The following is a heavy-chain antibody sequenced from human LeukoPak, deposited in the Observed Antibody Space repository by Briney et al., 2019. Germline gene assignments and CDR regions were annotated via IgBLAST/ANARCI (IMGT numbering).Heavy chain of an antibody. J-gene: IGHJ5*02. CDR1: GGSTSGRY. CDR3: ARGATIFGVVITWFDP. Sequence: SETLSLTCTVSGGSTSGRYWTWIRQPPGKGLEWIGYIHYDGRTNYNPSFKSRVTMSVDTSKNQFSLKLSSVTAADTAVYYCARGATIFGVVITWFDPWGQGTLVTVSS. CDR2: IHYDGRT. D-gene: IGHD3-3*01. V-gene: IGHV4-59*11.